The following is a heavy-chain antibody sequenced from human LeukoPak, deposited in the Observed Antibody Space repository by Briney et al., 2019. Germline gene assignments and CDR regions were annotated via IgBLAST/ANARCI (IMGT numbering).Heavy chain of an antibody. V-gene: IGHV3-30*18. J-gene: IGHJ3*02. Sequence: GGSLRLSCAASGFTFSSYGMHCVRQAPGKGLEWVAVISYDGSNKYYADSVKGRFTISRDNSKNTLYLQMNSLRAEDTAVYYCAKGRSSWSPFDAFDIWGQGTMVTVSS. D-gene: IGHD6-13*01. CDR3: AKGRSSWSPFDAFDI. CDR2: ISYDGSNK. CDR1: GFTFSSYG.